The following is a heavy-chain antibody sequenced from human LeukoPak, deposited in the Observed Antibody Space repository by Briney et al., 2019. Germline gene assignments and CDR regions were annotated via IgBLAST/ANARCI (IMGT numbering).Heavy chain of an antibody. V-gene: IGHV3-23*01. D-gene: IGHD6-6*01. CDR1: GFTFSSYA. CDR3: AKDFASSPLKPQH. J-gene: IGHJ1*01. Sequence: PGGSLRLSCAASGFTFSSYAMSWVRQAPGKGLEWVSAISGSGAGTYYADSVKGRFTISRDNSKNTLYLQMNSLRAEDTAVYYCAKDFASSPLKPQHWGQGTLVTVSS. CDR2: ISGSGAGT.